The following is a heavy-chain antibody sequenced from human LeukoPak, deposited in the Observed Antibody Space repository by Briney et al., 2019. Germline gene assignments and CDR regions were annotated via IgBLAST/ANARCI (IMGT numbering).Heavy chain of an antibody. CDR2: ISSSGSTR. J-gene: IGHJ4*02. CDR3: ARGFGPTY. D-gene: IGHD3-16*01. CDR1: GFTFRSYE. Sequence: PGGSLRLSCAASGFTFRSYEMNWVRQAPGKGLEWVSYISSSGSTRSYADSVKGRFTISRDNAKNSLYLQMNRLRAEDTAVYYCARGFGPTYWGQGTLVTVSS. V-gene: IGHV3-48*03.